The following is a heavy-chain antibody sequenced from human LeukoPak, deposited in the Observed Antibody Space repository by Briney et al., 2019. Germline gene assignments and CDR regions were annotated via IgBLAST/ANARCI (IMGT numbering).Heavy chain of an antibody. CDR2: INWNGGST. Sequence: PGGSLRLSCAASGFTFDDYGMSWVRQAPGKGLEWVSGINWNGGSTGYADSVKGRFTISRDNAKNSLYLQMNSLRAEDTALYYCARNSSGWTGPKNYYMDVGGKGPTVTVSS. J-gene: IGHJ6*03. V-gene: IGHV3-20*04. CDR3: ARNSSGWTGPKNYYMDV. CDR1: GFTFDDYG. D-gene: IGHD6-19*01.